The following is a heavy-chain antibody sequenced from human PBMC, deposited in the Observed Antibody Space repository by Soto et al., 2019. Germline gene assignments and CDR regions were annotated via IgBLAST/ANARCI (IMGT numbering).Heavy chain of an antibody. J-gene: IGHJ6*03. CDR3: AKAAARFGDKYYDMEV. V-gene: IGHV3-23*01. Sequence: EVQLLESGGTLVQPGGSLRLSCAASGFTFSSYAILWVRQAPGQGLEWVSTISGNGVNTFYADSVKGRFTVSRDHSKSTVSLQMNSLRAEDTALYYCAKAAARFGDKYYDMEVWGKGTTVTVSS. D-gene: IGHD3-16*01. CDR1: GFTFSSYA. CDR2: ISGNGVNT.